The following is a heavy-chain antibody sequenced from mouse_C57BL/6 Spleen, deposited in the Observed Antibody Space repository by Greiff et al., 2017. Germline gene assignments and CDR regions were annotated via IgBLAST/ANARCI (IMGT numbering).Heavy chain of an antibody. J-gene: IGHJ4*01. CDR1: GYTFTSYW. CDR2: IYPGNCDT. V-gene: IGHV1-5*01. D-gene: IGHD2-2*01. Sequence: VQLQQSGTVLARPGASVKMSCKTSGYTFTSYWMHWVKQRPGQGLEWIGAIYPGNCDTSYNQKFKGKAKLTAVTSASTAYMELSSLTNEDSAVYYCTGGYDGSYYAMDYWGQGTSVTVSS. CDR3: TGGYDGSYYAMDY.